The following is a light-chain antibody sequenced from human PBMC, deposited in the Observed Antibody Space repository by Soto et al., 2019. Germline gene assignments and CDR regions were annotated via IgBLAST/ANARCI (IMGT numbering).Light chain of an antibody. CDR3: QQYYKWPIT. J-gene: IGKJ5*01. CDR1: QSAGSL. V-gene: IGKV3-15*01. CDR2: GAS. Sequence: EIVMTQSPPTLSVSPGERATLSCRASQSAGSLLAWYQQKPSQAPRLLIYGASTRATGIPARFSGSGSGTDFTLTITSLQSDDFAVYHCQQYYKWPITLGQGTRLE.